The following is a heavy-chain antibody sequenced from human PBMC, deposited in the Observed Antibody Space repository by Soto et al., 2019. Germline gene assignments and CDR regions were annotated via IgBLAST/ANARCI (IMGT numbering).Heavy chain of an antibody. CDR1: GFTFSSYA. Sequence: EVQLVESGGGLVQPGGSLRLSCAASGFTFSSYAMKWVRQAPGKGLESVSAITSNGGNTDYASSVKGRFTISRDNSKNRLSLQMGSLRAEDMAVYYCARRIPFGYGMDVWGQGTTVTVSS. J-gene: IGHJ6*02. CDR3: ARRIPFGYGMDV. CDR2: ITSNGGNT. V-gene: IGHV3-64*01. D-gene: IGHD2-21*01.